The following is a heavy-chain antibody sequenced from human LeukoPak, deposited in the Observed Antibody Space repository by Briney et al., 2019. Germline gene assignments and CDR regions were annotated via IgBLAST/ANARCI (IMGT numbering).Heavy chain of an antibody. Sequence: GGSLRLSCAASRFTISSYAMHWVRQAPGKGLEWVSGFSLDSVRIDYADSVKGRFTVSRDNSKNTLYLQMNSLRAEDTAVYYCAKVPGRQWLVTTYYFDYWGQGTLVTVSS. J-gene: IGHJ4*02. CDR1: RFTISSYA. CDR3: AKVPGRQWLVTTYYFDY. D-gene: IGHD6-19*01. V-gene: IGHV3-23*01. CDR2: FSLDSVRI.